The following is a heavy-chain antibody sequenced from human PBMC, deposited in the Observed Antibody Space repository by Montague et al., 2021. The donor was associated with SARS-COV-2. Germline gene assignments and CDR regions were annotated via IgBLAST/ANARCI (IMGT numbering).Heavy chain of an antibody. V-gene: IGHV3-23*01. J-gene: IGHJ4*02. CDR1: GFTFNKYA. Sequence: SLRLSCAASGFTFNKYAMRWVRQAPGKGLEWVAPVGHPGGGTFYADSVRGRFIVSRDNSKNTVYLQMNSLRVEDTAVYYCANYHDDTGYYVAFDNWGQGTLVTVSS. CDR2: VGHPGGGT. CDR3: ANYHDDTGYYVAFDN. D-gene: IGHD3-22*01.